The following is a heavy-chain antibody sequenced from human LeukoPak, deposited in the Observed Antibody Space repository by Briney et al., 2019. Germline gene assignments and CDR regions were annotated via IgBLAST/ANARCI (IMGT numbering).Heavy chain of an antibody. Sequence: GESLKVSCRGSGYSFTAYWIAWVRQMPGKGLEWMATIYPGDSATTYSPSFQGQVTISADKSITTAYLQWSSLKASDTAMYYCARPAAGLGGFDYWGQGTLVTVSS. J-gene: IGHJ4*02. CDR3: ARPAAGLGGFDY. D-gene: IGHD3-16*01. V-gene: IGHV5-51*01. CDR1: GYSFTAYW. CDR2: IYPGDSAT.